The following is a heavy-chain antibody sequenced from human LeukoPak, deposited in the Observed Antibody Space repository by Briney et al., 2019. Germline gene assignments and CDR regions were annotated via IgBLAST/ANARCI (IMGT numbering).Heavy chain of an antibody. J-gene: IGHJ5*02. CDR1: GGSISSYY. CDR2: INHSGST. Sequence: SETLSLTCTVSGGSISSYYWSWIRQPPGKGLEWIGEINHSGSTNYNPSLKSRVTISVDTSKNQFSLKLSSVTAADTAVYYCARVQFGHWFDPWGQGTLVTVSS. CDR3: ARVQFGHWFDP. V-gene: IGHV4-34*01. D-gene: IGHD3-16*01.